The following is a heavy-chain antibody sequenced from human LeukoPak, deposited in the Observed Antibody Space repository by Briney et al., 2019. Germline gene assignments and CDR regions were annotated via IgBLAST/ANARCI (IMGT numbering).Heavy chain of an antibody. V-gene: IGHV3-23*01. CDR1: GFTFSSYA. Sequence: VGSLRLSCAASGFTFSSYAMSRVRQAPGKGLEWVSAISGSGGSTYYADSVKGRFTISRDNSKNTLYLQMNSLRAEDTAVYYCAKDRPRMTTVTSFDYWGQGTLVSVSS. D-gene: IGHD4-17*01. CDR3: AKDRPRMTTVTSFDY. CDR2: ISGSGGST. J-gene: IGHJ4*02.